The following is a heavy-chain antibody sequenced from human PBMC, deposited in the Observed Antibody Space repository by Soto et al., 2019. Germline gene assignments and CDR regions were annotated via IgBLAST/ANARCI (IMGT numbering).Heavy chain of an antibody. CDR3: ARSPYSSGYYYAIDY. Sequence: ASVKVSCKASGYTLIMYYIHWMRQAPGQGLEWMGLINPSGGSTTYTQKFQGRVTMTRDTSTSTVYMDLSSLRSEDTAVYYCARSPYSSGYYYAIDYWGQGTQVTVSS. J-gene: IGHJ4*02. V-gene: IGHV1-46*01. CDR1: GYTLIMYY. CDR2: INPSGGST. D-gene: IGHD3-22*01.